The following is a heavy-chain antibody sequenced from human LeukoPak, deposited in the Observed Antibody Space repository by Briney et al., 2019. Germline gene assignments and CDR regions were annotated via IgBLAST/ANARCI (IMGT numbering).Heavy chain of an antibody. CDR3: ARHDSSGYYHY. D-gene: IGHD3-22*01. V-gene: IGHV3-11*01. Sequence: PGGSLRLSCAAPGFTFSDYYMSWIRQAPGKGLEWVSYISSSGSTIYYADSVKGRFTISRDNAKNSLYLQINSLRAEDTAVYYCARHDSSGYYHYWGQGTLVTVSS. CDR2: ISSSGSTI. J-gene: IGHJ4*02. CDR1: GFTFSDYY.